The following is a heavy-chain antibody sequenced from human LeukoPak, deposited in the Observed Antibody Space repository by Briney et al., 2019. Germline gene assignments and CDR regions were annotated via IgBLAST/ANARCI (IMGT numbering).Heavy chain of an antibody. D-gene: IGHD3-10*01. Sequence: ASVKVSCKASGDTFSSYAISWVRQAPGQGLEWMGGIIHIFGTANYAQKFQGRVTITADESTSTAYMELSSLRSEDTAVYYCGLDYYYGSGTRGYYYGMAVWGEGTTVTVSS. CDR1: GDTFSSYA. J-gene: IGHJ6*04. CDR2: IIHIFGTA. V-gene: IGHV1-69*13. CDR3: GLDYYYGSGTRGYYYGMAV.